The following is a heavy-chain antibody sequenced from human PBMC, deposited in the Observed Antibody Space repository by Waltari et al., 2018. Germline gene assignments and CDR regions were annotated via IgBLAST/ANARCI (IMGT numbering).Heavy chain of an antibody. J-gene: IGHJ6*02. Sequence: QVQLVQSGAEVKKPGSSVKVSCKASGGTFSSYTISWVRQAHGQGLEWMGRIIPILGIANYAQKFQGRVTITADKSTSTAYMELSSLRSEDTAVYYCARGRSGVVPVALYYYGMDVWGQGTTVTVSS. D-gene: IGHD2-2*01. V-gene: IGHV1-69*02. CDR3: ARGRSGVVPVALYYYGMDV. CDR2: IIPILGIA. CDR1: GGTFSSYT.